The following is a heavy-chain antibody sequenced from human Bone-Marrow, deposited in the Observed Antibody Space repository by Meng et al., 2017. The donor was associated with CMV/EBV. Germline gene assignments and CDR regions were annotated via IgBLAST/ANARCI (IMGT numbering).Heavy chain of an antibody. CDR1: GGSISSYY. Sequence: SETLSLTCTVSGGSISSYYWSWIRQPPGKGLEWIGYIYYSGSTNYNPSLKSRVTISVDTSKNQFSLKLSSVTAADTAVYYCARAAYYYDSSGPYYFDYWGQGPRVTGSS. CDR2: IYYSGST. CDR3: ARAAYYYDSSGPYYFDY. V-gene: IGHV4-59*01. D-gene: IGHD3-22*01. J-gene: IGHJ4*02.